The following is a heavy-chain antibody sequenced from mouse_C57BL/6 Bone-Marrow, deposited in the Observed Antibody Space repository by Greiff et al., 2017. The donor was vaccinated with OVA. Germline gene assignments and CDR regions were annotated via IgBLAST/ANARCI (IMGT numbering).Heavy chain of an antibody. V-gene: IGHV3-6*01. D-gene: IGHD1-1*01. CDR3: ARGDYGSSFDY. Sequence: EVQLQESGPGLVKPSQSLSLTCSVTGYSITSGYYWHWIRQFPGNKLEWMGYISYDGSNNYNPSLKNRISITRDTSKNQFFLKLNSVTTEDTATYYCARGDYGSSFDYWGQGTTLTVSS. CDR1: GYSITSGYY. CDR2: ISYDGSN. J-gene: IGHJ2*01.